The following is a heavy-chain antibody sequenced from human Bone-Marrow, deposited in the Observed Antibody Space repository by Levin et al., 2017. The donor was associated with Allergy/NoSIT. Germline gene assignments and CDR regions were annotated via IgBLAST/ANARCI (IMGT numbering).Heavy chain of an antibody. J-gene: IGHJ3*02. D-gene: IGHD6-19*01. CDR3: ARWGYTSASDINAFNI. CDR1: GVSITSYY. CDR2: IHHTGQS. Sequence: ASQTLSLTCSVSGVSITSYYWNWIRQSPGKGLEWIGYIHHTGQSKYNPSLTSRVTMSVDTSKNRFSLNLRSVTAADTALYYCARWGYTSASDINAFNIWGPGTMVTVSS. V-gene: IGHV4-59*08.